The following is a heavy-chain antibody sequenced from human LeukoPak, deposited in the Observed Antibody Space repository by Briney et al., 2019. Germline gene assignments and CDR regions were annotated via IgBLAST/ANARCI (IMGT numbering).Heavy chain of an antibody. D-gene: IGHD4-17*01. V-gene: IGHV4-4*07. Sequence: SETLSLTCTVSGGSISSYYWSWIRQPAGKGLEWIGRIYTSGSTNYNPSLKSRVTMSVDTSKNQFSLKLSSVTAADTAVYYCARGSTVTTTVPYFDYWGQGTLVTVSS. CDR2: IYTSGST. J-gene: IGHJ4*02. CDR3: ARGSTVTTTVPYFDY. CDR1: GGSISSYY.